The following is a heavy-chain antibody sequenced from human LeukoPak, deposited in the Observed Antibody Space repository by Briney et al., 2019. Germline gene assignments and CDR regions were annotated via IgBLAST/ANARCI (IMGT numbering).Heavy chain of an antibody. V-gene: IGHV4-61*02. CDR2: IYTSGST. D-gene: IGHD3-10*01. CDR3: ARSKWFGELLNWFDP. J-gene: IGHJ5*02. CDR1: GGSISSSSYY. Sequence: SETLSLTCTVSGGSISSSSYYWGWIRQPAGKGLEWIGRIYTSGSTNYNPSLRSRVTISVDTSKNQFSLKLSSVTAADTAVYYCARSKWFGELLNWFDPWGQGTLVTVSS.